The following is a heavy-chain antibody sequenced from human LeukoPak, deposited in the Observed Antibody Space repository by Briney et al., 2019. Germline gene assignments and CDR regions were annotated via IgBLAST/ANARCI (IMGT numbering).Heavy chain of an antibody. CDR1: GFTFEDFA. Sequence: GGSLRLSCTVSGFTFEDFAMTWVRQAPGKGLEWVGFIRRRAYGGTTDYAASVKGRFTISIDDSKNIAFLQMNSLKTEDTAIYFCSRDSHGDDVYDYWGQGTLFTVSS. J-gene: IGHJ4*02. V-gene: IGHV3-49*04. D-gene: IGHD1-1*01. CDR3: SRDSHGDDVYDY. CDR2: IRRRAYGGTT.